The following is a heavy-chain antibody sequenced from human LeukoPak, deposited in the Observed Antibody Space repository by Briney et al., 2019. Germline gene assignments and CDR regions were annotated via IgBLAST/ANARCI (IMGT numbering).Heavy chain of an antibody. J-gene: IGHJ4*02. CDR1: GVSISSYY. Sequence: PSETLSLTCTVSGVSISSYYWGWIRQPPGKGLEGIVYMYYSGSTNYNPSLKSRVTISVDTSKNQFSLKLTSVTAAGTAVYYCASLYSGSYDTGSFDYFNYWGQGTLVTVSS. CDR2: MYYSGST. D-gene: IGHD1-26*01. V-gene: IGHV4-59*01. CDR3: ASLYSGSYDTGSFDYFNY.